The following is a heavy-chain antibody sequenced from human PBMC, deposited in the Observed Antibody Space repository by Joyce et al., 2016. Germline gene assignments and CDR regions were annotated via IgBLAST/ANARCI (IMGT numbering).Heavy chain of an antibody. D-gene: IGHD6-6*01. CDR1: GFSFSGYW. Sequence: EVQLVESGGGLVQPGGSLRLSCAASGFSFSGYWIHWVRQVPGKGLGWVSLINTDGSSTRFADSVKGRFTISRDNAKNTLYLQMNSLRAEDTAVYYCVRGISARPGGPNWFDPWGQGTLVTVSS. J-gene: IGHJ5*02. CDR3: VRGISARPGGPNWFDP. V-gene: IGHV3-74*01. CDR2: INTDGSST.